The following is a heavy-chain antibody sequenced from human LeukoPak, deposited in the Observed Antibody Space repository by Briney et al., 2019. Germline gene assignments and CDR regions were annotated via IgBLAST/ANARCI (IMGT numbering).Heavy chain of an antibody. V-gene: IGHV3-11*01. CDR1: GFTFTDYY. D-gene: IGHD3-16*02. CDR3: ARGRVIVDAFDI. Sequence: KPGGSLRLSCSASGFTFTDYYMSWIRQAPGKGLEWVSYISPSGTVIYYGDSVKGRFTISRDNAKKSLYLQMNSLRAEDTAVYYCARGRVIVDAFDIWGQGAMVTVSS. CDR2: ISPSGTVI. J-gene: IGHJ3*02.